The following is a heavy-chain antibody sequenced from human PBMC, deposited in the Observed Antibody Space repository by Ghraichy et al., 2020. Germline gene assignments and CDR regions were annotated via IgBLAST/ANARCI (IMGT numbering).Heavy chain of an antibody. CDR3: ARDQFGGLFDV. J-gene: IGHJ3*01. CDR2: IKGDGSVK. D-gene: IGHD4-23*01. CDR1: GFTFNTYW. V-gene: IGHV3-7*01. Sequence: GGSLRLSCAASGFTFNTYWMTWVRQAPGLGLEWVANIKGDGSVKNLVDSVKGRFTISRDNAKNSLYLQMNSLRAEDTALYYCARDQFGGLFDVWGQGTMVTVSS.